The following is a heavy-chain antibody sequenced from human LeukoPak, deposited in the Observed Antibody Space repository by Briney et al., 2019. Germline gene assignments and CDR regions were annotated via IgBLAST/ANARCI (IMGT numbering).Heavy chain of an antibody. D-gene: IGHD2-15*01. V-gene: IGHV1-69*05. CDR3: ARDGEVVAATYYYYYMDV. CDR2: IIPIFGTA. J-gene: IGHJ6*03. Sequence: VASVKVSCKPSGGTFSSYAISWVRQAPGQGLEWMGRIIPIFGTANYAQKFQGRVTITTDESTSTAYMELSSLRSEDTAVYYCARDGEVVAATYYYYYMDVWGKGTTVTVSS. CDR1: GGTFSSYA.